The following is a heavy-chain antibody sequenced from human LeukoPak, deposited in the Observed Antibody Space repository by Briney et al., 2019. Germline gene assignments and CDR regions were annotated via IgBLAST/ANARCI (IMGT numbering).Heavy chain of an antibody. V-gene: IGHV3-11*06. CDR1: GFIFSGYY. J-gene: IGHJ4*02. D-gene: IGHD1-1*01. CDR2: ISSRTSDT. Sequence: GGSLRLSCAASGFIFSGYYMSWIRQAPGKGLEWVSYISSRTSDTNYVDSVKGRFTISRDNAKNSLYLQMNSLRAEDTAVYYCTREGSSGSVDYWGQGTLVTVSS. CDR3: TREGSSGSVDY.